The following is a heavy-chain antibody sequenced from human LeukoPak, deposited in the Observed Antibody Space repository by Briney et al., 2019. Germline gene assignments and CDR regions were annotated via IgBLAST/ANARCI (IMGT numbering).Heavy chain of an antibody. D-gene: IGHD6-13*01. V-gene: IGHV3-30-3*01. J-gene: IGHJ4*02. CDR2: ISYDGSNK. Sequence: GGSLRLSCAASGFTFSSYAMHWVRQAPGKGLEWVAVISYDGSNKYYADSVKGRFTISRDNSKNTLYLQMNSLRAEDTAVYYCARDPPWTPSFKYSSSWVGNFDYWGQGTLVTVSS. CDR1: GFTFSSYA. CDR3: ARDPPWTPSFKYSSSWVGNFDY.